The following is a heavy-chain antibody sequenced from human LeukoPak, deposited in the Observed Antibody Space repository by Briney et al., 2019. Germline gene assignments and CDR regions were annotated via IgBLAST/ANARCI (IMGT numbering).Heavy chain of an antibody. V-gene: IGHV4-30-4*08. J-gene: IGHJ4*02. Sequence: SQTLSLTCTVSGGSISSGDYFWTWIRQPPGKGLEWIGYIYHSGNTYYTPTLKSRLTISLDTSKNQFSLKLSSVTAADTAVYYCARLYYDSSGHYWGQGTLVTVSS. CDR3: ARLYYDSSGHY. D-gene: IGHD3-22*01. CDR1: GGSISSGDYF. CDR2: IYHSGNT.